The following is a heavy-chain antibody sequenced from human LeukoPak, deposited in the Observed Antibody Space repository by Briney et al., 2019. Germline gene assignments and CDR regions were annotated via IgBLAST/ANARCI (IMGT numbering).Heavy chain of an antibody. CDR1: SGSISSGGYY. Sequence: SQTLPLTCTVSSGSISSGGYYWNWIRQTPGKGLEWIGYIFQSGSTYYNPSFKSRVTMSVDRSKNQFSLNLSSVTAADTAVYYCARGLSSGSPGLDWGQGTLVTVSS. CDR3: ARGLSSGSPGLD. J-gene: IGHJ4*02. V-gene: IGHV4-30-2*01. D-gene: IGHD1-26*01. CDR2: IFQSGST.